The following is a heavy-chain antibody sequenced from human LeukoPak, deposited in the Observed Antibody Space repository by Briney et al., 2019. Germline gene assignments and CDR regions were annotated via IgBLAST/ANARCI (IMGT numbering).Heavy chain of an antibody. CDR2: GHCSGDI. CDR3: ARGASRKDAVFFDY. V-gene: IGHV4-61*02. J-gene: IGHJ4*02. Sequence: PAQTLSLTCSVSGVSITSGGYYWGWIRQAAGQGLEWIGRGHCSGDIYHNAAFRSRAAVSGAASKNQFSLKLNSVTAADTAVYYCARGASRKDAVFFDYWGQGALIAVSS. CDR1: GVSITSGGYY. D-gene: IGHD3-16*01.